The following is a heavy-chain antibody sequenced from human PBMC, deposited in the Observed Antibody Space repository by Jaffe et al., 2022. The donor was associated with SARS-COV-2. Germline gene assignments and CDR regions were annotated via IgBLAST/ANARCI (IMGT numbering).Heavy chain of an antibody. CDR1: GFTFDDYA. V-gene: IGHV3-43*02. CDR3: AKDKWRYRTDYYFDY. CDR2: ISGDGGST. J-gene: IGHJ4*02. Sequence: EVQLVESGGGVVQPGGSLRLSCAASGFTFDDYAMHWVRQAPGKGLEWVSLISGDGGSTYYADSVKGRFTISRDNSKNSLYLQMNSLRTEDTALYYCAKDKWRYRTDYYFDYWGQGTLVTVSS. D-gene: IGHD1-26*01.